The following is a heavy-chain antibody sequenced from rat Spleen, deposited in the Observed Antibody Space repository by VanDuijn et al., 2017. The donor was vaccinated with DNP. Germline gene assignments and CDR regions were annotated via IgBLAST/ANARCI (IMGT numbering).Heavy chain of an antibody. Sequence: EVQLVESGGGLVQPGRSLKLSCAASGFTFSDYNMAWVRQAPKKGLEWVATIIYDGSRTYYRDSVKGRFTISRDNAKSTLYLQMDSLRSEDTATYYCARQTTTRAMDAWGQGTSVTVSS. CDR3: ARQTTTRAMDA. CDR1: GFTFSDYN. D-gene: IGHD1-4*01. J-gene: IGHJ4*01. CDR2: IIYDGSRT. V-gene: IGHV5S10*01.